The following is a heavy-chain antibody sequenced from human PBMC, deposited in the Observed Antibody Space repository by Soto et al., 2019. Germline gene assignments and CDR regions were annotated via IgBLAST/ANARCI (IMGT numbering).Heavy chain of an antibody. J-gene: IGHJ5*02. CDR2: IYYSGST. CDR1: GGSISSGDYY. CDR3: ARGGKYYDFWSGPNWFDP. D-gene: IGHD3-3*01. Sequence: SETLSLTCTVSGGSISSGDYYWSWIRQPPGKGLEWIGYIYYSGSTYYNPSLKSRVTISVDTSKNQFSLKLSSVTAADTAVYYCARGGKYYDFWSGPNWFDPWGQGTLVTVSS. V-gene: IGHV4-30-4*01.